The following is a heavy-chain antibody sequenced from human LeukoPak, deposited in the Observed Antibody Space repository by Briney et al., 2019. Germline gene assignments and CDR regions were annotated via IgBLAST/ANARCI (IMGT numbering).Heavy chain of an antibody. CDR3: ARSHGSGSYYGLDS. CDR2: MYYGGST. CDR1: GGSISGYY. V-gene: IGHV4-59*01. J-gene: IGHJ4*02. Sequence: SETLSLTCTVSGGSISGYYWSWIRQPPGKGLEWIGYMYYGGSTNYNPSLKSRVTISVDTSKNQFSLKLSSVTAADTAVYYCARSHGSGSYYGLDSWGQGILVTVSS. D-gene: IGHD1-26*01.